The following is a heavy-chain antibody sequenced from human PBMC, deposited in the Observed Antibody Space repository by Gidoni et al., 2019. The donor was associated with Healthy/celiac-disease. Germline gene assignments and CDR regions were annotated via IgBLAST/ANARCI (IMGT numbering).Heavy chain of an antibody. Sequence: EVQLVESGGGLVQPGGSLRLSCAASGFTFSSYAMHWVRQAPGKGLEYVSAISSNGGSTYYANSVKGRFTISRDNSKNTLYLQMGSLRAEDMAVYYCARVKYSGYDFGYFDYWGQGTLVTVSS. J-gene: IGHJ4*02. CDR1: GFTFSSYA. CDR3: ARVKYSGYDFGYFDY. D-gene: IGHD5-12*01. CDR2: ISSNGGST. V-gene: IGHV3-64*01.